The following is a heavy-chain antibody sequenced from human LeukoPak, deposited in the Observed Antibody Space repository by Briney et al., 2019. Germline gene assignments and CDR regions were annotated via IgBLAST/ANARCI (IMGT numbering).Heavy chain of an antibody. J-gene: IGHJ4*02. CDR3: TKASGRAFDY. CDR1: GFTFTSFA. D-gene: IGHD2-8*02. CDR2: ISGSGVDT. V-gene: IGHV3-23*01. Sequence: PGVALRLSCVASGFTFTSFAMRWVRQAPANGLEWVAAISGSGVDTDYADSVKGRFTISRDNSKKTLYLQMNSLRAEDTALYYCTKASGRAFDYWGQGTLVTVSS.